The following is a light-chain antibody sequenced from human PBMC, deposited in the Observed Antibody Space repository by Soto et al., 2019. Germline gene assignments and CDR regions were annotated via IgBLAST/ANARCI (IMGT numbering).Light chain of an antibody. CDR1: ESVGST. V-gene: IGKV3-15*01. CDR3: QQYSTSLT. CDR2: GAS. J-gene: IGKJ4*02. Sequence: ERFMTQSPATLSVSPGEKVILSCRASESVGSTLAWYQQQPGQAPRLLIRGASTRATGVPARFSGSGSGTEFTLTISSLQSEDFAVYYCQQYSTSLTFGGGTTLEIK.